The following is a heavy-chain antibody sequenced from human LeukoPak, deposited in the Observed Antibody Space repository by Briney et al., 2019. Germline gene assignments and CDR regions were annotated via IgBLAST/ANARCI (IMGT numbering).Heavy chain of an antibody. J-gene: IGHJ4*02. D-gene: IGHD3-16*02. Sequence: SEALSLTCAVYGGSFSGYYWSWIRQPPGKGLEWIGEINHSGSTNYNPSLKSRVTISVDTSKNQFSLKLSSVTAAGTAVYYCARGGYVWGSYRRNAFDYWGQGTLVTVSS. CDR1: GGSFSGYY. CDR2: INHSGST. V-gene: IGHV4-34*01. CDR3: ARGGYVWGSYRRNAFDY.